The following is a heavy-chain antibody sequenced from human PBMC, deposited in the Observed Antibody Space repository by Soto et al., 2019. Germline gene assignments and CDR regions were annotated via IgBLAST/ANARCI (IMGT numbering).Heavy chain of an antibody. D-gene: IGHD5-18*01. Sequence: GGSLRLSCAASGFTFSSYAMHWVRQAPGKGLEWVAVISYDGSNKYYADSVKGRFTISRDNSKNTLYLQMNSLRAEDTAVYYCARDKDTAMASGVYGMDVWGQGTTVTVSS. CDR1: GFTFSSYA. J-gene: IGHJ6*02. V-gene: IGHV3-30-3*01. CDR3: ARDKDTAMASGVYGMDV. CDR2: ISYDGSNK.